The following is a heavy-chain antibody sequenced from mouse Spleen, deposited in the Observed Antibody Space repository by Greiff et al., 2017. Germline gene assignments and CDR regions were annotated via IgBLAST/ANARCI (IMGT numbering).Heavy chain of an antibody. Sequence: QVQLKQSGPGLVAPSQSLSITCTVSGFSLTSYAISWVRQPPGKGLEWLGVIWTGGGSNYNSALKSRLIISKDNSKSQIFLKMNSLQTDDTTRYYCARNSEGTTVVATRYFDVWGTGTTVTVSS. CDR1: GFSLTSYA. D-gene: IGHD1-1*01. V-gene: IGHV2-9-1*01. CDR3: ARNSEGTTVVATRYFDV. J-gene: IGHJ1*03. CDR2: IWTGGGS.